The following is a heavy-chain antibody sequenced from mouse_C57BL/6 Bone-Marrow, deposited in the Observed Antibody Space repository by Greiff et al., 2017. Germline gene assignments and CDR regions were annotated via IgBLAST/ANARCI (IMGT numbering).Heavy chain of an antibody. Sequence: DVKLQESGPELVKPGASVKISCKASGYSFTGYYMNWVKQSPEKSLEWIGEINPSTGGTTYNQKFKAKATLTVDKSSSTAYMQLKSLTSEDSAVYDCARYGSSYDYAMDYWGQGTSVTVSS. J-gene: IGHJ4*01. CDR3: ARYGSSYDYAMDY. D-gene: IGHD1-1*01. CDR2: INPSTGGT. V-gene: IGHV1-42*01. CDR1: GYSFTGYY.